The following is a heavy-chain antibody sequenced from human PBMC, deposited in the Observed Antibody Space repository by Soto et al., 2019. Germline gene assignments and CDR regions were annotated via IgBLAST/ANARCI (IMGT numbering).Heavy chain of an antibody. CDR3: ARSKYCSSTSCYRYYYYGMDV. CDR2: ISYDGSNK. D-gene: IGHD2-2*01. CDR1: GFTFSSYA. Sequence: GGSLRLSCAASGFTFSSYAMHWVRQAPGKGLEWVAVISYDGSNKYYADSVKGRFTISRDNSKNTLYLQMNSLRAEDTAVYYCARSKYCSSTSCYRYYYYGMDVWGQGTTVTVSS. J-gene: IGHJ6*02. V-gene: IGHV3-30-3*01.